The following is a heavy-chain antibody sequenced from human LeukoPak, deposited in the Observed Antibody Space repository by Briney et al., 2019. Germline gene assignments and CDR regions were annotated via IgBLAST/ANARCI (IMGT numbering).Heavy chain of an antibody. CDR2: ISGDGSTT. Sequence: GGSLRLSCAASGFTFSSYWMHWVRQAPGMGLVWVSRISGDGSTTSYADSVKGRFTISRDNAKNTLYLQMNSLRAEDTAVNYCARLDILTGNYYYFNFWGQGTLVTVSS. CDR3: ARLDILTGNYYYFNF. CDR1: GFTFSSYW. D-gene: IGHD3-9*01. J-gene: IGHJ4*02. V-gene: IGHV3-74*01.